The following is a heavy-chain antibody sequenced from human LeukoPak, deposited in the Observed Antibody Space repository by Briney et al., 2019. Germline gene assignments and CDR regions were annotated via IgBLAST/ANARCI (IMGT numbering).Heavy chain of an antibody. J-gene: IGHJ4*02. CDR2: ISSSSSYI. CDR1: GFTFSSYS. Sequence: GGSLRLSCAASGFTFSSYSMNWVRQAPGKGLEWVSSISSSSSYIYYADSVKGRFTISRDNAKNSLYLQMNSLRAEDTAVYYCARDRRLLVRTKYYFDYWGQGTLVTVSS. D-gene: IGHD6-25*01. V-gene: IGHV3-21*01. CDR3: ARDRRLLVRTKYYFDY.